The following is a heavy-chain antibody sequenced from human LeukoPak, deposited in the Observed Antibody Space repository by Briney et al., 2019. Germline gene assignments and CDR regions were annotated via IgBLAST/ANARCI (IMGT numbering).Heavy chain of an antibody. CDR3: AKADRPRGFDY. J-gene: IGHJ4*02. V-gene: IGHV3-23*01. CDR2: ISNRGTNT. Sequence: PGGSLRLSCAASGFTFSSSAMSWVRQSPGKGLGWLATISNRGTNTYSADSVKGRFTISRDNSKNTLYLQMNSLRAEDTAVYYCAKADRPRGFDYWGQGTLVTVSS. CDR1: GFTFSSSA. D-gene: IGHD3-10*01.